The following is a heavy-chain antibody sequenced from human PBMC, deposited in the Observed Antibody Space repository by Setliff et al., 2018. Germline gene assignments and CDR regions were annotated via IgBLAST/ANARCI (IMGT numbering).Heavy chain of an antibody. CDR1: GYAFTDNY. D-gene: IGHD3-16*01. J-gene: IGHJ3*02. CDR2: MNPNSGNT. Sequence: ASVKVSCKTSGYAFTDNYINWVRQATGQGLEWMGWMNPNSGNTGYAQKFQGRVTMTTDTSTSTAYMELRSLRSDDTAVYFCARDGGGDSDAFDIWGQGTMVTVSS. CDR3: ARDGGGDSDAFDI. V-gene: IGHV1-8*02.